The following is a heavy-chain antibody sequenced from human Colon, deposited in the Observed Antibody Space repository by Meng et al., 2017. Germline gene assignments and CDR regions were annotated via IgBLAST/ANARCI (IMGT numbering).Heavy chain of an antibody. CDR1: AYSFNNYG. CDR3: ARDERGGPFYFKY. V-gene: IGHV1-3*01. J-gene: IGHJ4*02. Sequence: QVQLVQSGAEVKKPGASVKVSCKASAYSFNNYGMHWVRQAPERGLGWMGWIYVDSADAHFSQKIQGRATISRDTSASIVYLELSSLRSEDTAVYFCARDERGGPFYFKYWGQGTLVTVSS. CDR2: IYVDSADA.